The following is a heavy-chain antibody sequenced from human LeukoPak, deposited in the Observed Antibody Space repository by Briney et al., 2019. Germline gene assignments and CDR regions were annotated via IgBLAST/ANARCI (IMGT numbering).Heavy chain of an antibody. CDR2: IYHSGST. Sequence: PSETLSLTCAVSGYSNSSGYYWGWIRQPPGKGLEWIGSIYHSGSTYYNPSLKSRVTISVDTSKNQFSLKLSSVTAADTAVYYCASYCSGGSCYNYHAFDIWGQGTMVTVSS. CDR3: ASYCSGGSCYNYHAFDI. CDR1: GYSNSSGYY. V-gene: IGHV4-38-2*01. J-gene: IGHJ3*02. D-gene: IGHD2-15*01.